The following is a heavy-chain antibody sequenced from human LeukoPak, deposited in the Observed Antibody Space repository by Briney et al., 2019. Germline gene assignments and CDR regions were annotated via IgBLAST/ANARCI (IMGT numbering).Heavy chain of an antibody. D-gene: IGHD1-26*01. V-gene: IGHV3-23*01. CDR3: AKDRSIGTYYTFDH. J-gene: IGHJ4*02. CDR2: ISASGVMT. CDR1: GFTFTNYA. Sequence: GGSLRLTCAASGFTFTNYAMTWVRQAPGKGLEWVSSISASGVMTYYADSVKGRFTVSRDTSKNSLYLQMSSLTAADTAVYYCAKDRSIGTYYTFDHWGQGTLVTVSS.